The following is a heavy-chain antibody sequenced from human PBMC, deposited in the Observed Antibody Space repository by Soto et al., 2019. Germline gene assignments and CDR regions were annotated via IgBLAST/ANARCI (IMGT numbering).Heavy chain of an antibody. Sequence: PLQTLSRPCAISGDSVSTNSAARNWIRQSPSTGLEWLGRTSYRSKWYNDYAVSVKRRMTINQVTAKNQFSLQLNSATPEDTAVYYCAREILAENYDYVWGRYRQSYYYYYYGMDVWGQGTTVTVP. D-gene: IGHD3-16*02. CDR1: GDSVSTNSAA. CDR3: AREILAENYDYVWGRYRQSYYYYYYGMDV. CDR2: TSYRSKWYN. V-gene: IGHV6-1*01. J-gene: IGHJ6*02.